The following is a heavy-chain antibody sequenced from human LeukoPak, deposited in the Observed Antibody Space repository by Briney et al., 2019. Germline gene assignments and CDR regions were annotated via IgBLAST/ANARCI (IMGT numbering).Heavy chain of an antibody. CDR2: IYHSGST. D-gene: IGHD1-26*01. CDR1: GYSISSGYY. CDR3: ARVRVGATDY. V-gene: IGHV4-38-2*02. J-gene: IGHJ4*02. Sequence: SETLSLTCTVSGYSISSGYYWGWIRQPPGKGLEWIGSIYHSGSTYYNPSLKSRVTISVDTSKNQFSLKLSSVTAADTAVYYCARVRVGATDYWGQGTLVTVSS.